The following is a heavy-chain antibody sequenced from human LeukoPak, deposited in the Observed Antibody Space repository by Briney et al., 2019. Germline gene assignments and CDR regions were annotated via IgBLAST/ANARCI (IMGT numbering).Heavy chain of an antibody. J-gene: IGHJ6*03. V-gene: IGHV4-4*09. Sequence: SETLSLTCTVSCVSISSYHWSWIRQPPGKGLEGIGYFFTSGSTNYHPSLKRRVTISVDTSKNQFSLKLSSVTAADTAVYYCARGGSYRGYMDVWGKGTTVTVSS. CDR1: CVSISSYH. CDR2: FFTSGST. CDR3: ARGGSYRGYMDV. D-gene: IGHD3-16*02.